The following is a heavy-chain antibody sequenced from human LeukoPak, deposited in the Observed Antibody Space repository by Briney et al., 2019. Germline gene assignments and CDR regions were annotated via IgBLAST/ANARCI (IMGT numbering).Heavy chain of an antibody. J-gene: IGHJ4*02. Sequence: GGSLRLSCAASGFTFSSYAMSWARQAPGKGLEWVSAISGSGGSTYYADSVKGRFTTSRDNSKNTLYLQMNSLRAEDTAVYYCAKATVYYDSSGYYSVRPFDYWGQGTLVTVSS. CDR1: GFTFSSYA. D-gene: IGHD3-22*01. CDR2: ISGSGGST. CDR3: AKATVYYDSSGYYSVRPFDY. V-gene: IGHV3-23*01.